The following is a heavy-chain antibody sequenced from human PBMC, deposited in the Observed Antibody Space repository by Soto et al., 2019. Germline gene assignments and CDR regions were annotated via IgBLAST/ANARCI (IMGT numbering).Heavy chain of an antibody. CDR2: ISSNGGST. V-gene: IGHV3-64D*06. Sequence: GVLRLSCSASGFTFSSYAMHWVRQAPWKGLESVSAISSNGGSTYYADSVKGRFTISRDNSKNTLYLQMSSLRAEDTAVYYCVSQPGGTTRESECWGQGTLVNVSS. D-gene: IGHD1-1*01. CDR1: GFTFSSYA. J-gene: IGHJ4*02. CDR3: VSQPGGTTRESEC.